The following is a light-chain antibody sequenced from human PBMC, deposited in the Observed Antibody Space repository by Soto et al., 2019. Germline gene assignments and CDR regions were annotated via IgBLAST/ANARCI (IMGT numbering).Light chain of an antibody. Sequence: QSVVTQPPSASGTPGQRVTISCSGSTSNIGTNSINWYQHLPGTAPKLLIYTNNQRPSGVPDRFSGSKSGTSASLAISGLQSEDEADYYCASWDESLNSPVFGGGTKLTVL. CDR2: TNN. CDR3: ASWDESLNSPV. V-gene: IGLV1-44*01. J-gene: IGLJ3*02. CDR1: TSNIGTNS.